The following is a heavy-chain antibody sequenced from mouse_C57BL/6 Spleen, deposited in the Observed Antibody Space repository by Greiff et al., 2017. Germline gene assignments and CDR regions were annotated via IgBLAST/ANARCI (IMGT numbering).Heavy chain of an antibody. CDR3: ARPSYYGMGAMDY. CDR1: GYTFTSYW. V-gene: IGHV1-72*01. CDR2: IDPNSGGT. D-gene: IGHD1-1*01. J-gene: IGHJ4*01. Sequence: QVQLQQPGAELVKPGASVKLSCKASGYTFTSYWMHWVKQRPGRGLEWIGRIDPNSGGTKYNEKFKSKATLTVDKPSSAAYMQLSRRKSEDSAVYYCARPSYYGMGAMDYWGQGTSVTVSS.